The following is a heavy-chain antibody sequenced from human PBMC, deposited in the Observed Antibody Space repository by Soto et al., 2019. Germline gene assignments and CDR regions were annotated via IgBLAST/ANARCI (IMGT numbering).Heavy chain of an antibody. V-gene: IGHV4-34*01. CDR2: INHSGST. CDR3: ALRVPTVTTGWFDP. J-gene: IGHJ5*02. Sequence: PSETLSLTCAVYGGSFSGYYWSWIRQPPGKGLEWIGEINHSGSTNYNPSLKSRVTISVDTSKNQFSLKLSSVTAADTAVYYCALRVPTVTTGWFDPWGQGTLVTVSS. D-gene: IGHD4-4*01. CDR1: GGSFSGYY.